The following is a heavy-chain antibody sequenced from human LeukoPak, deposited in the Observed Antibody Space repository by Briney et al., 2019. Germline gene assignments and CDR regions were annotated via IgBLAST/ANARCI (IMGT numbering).Heavy chain of an antibody. CDR1: GFTFSNSA. Sequence: GGSLRLSCAASGFTFSNSAMTWVRQTPGEGLEWVSAISGSGGDTVYTDSVKGRFTISRDNSKNTLYLQMNSLRAEDTAVYYCARRYCSGGSCYGSAFDIWGQGTMVTVSS. CDR2: ISGSGGDT. D-gene: IGHD2-15*01. CDR3: ARRYCSGGSCYGSAFDI. J-gene: IGHJ3*02. V-gene: IGHV3-23*01.